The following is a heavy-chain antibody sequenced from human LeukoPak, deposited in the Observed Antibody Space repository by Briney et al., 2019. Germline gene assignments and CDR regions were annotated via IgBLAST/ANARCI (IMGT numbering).Heavy chain of an antibody. D-gene: IGHD3-10*01. CDR2: ISSSSSYI. CDR1: GFTFSSYS. CDR3: ARDLMIYYGSGSSYFDY. V-gene: IGHV3-21*01. J-gene: IGHJ4*02. Sequence: GGSLRLSCAASGFTFSSYSMNWVRQAPGKGLEWVSSISSSSSYIYYADSVKGRFTISRDNAKNSLYLQMNSLRAEDTAVYYCARDLMIYYGSGSSYFDYWGQGTLVTVSS.